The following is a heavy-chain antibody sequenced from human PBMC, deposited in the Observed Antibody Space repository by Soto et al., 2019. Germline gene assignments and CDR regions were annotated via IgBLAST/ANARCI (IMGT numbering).Heavy chain of an antibody. V-gene: IGHV4-34*01. CDR2: INHSGST. J-gene: IGHJ4*02. D-gene: IGHD2-8*02. CDR1: GGSISSYY. CDR3: ARDKITGLFDY. Sequence: XXTLSLPFTVSGGSISSYYWSWIRQPPGTGLEWIGEINHSGSTNYNPSLKSRVTISVDTSKNQFSLKLTSVTAADTAVYYCARDKITGLFDYWGQGTLVTVSS.